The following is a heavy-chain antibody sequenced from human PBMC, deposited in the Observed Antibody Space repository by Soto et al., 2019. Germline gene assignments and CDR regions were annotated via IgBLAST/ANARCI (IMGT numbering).Heavy chain of an antibody. Sequence: SVPRSLTCPVADFYSIAYDVNLHRPHPGKGLEWMGYIYYSGSSNYNPSLKSRVTIPLDKSKNQFSLRLRSVTAADTAVYDGARARYDSSGYYLFAYWGQGTLVTVS. CDR1: DFYSIAYD. J-gene: IGHJ4*02. V-gene: IGHV4-59*01. D-gene: IGHD3-22*01. CDR2: IYYSGSS. CDR3: ARARYDSSGYYLFAY.